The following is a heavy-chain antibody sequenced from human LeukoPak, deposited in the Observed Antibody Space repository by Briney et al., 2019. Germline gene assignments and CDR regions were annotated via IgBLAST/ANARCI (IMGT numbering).Heavy chain of an antibody. V-gene: IGHV3-23*01. CDR3: AKAVYYDFWSGYSFDY. CDR2: ISGSGGST. D-gene: IGHD3-3*01. CDR1: GFTFSSYA. J-gene: IGHJ4*02. Sequence: GSLRLSCAASGFTFSSYAMSWVRQAPGKGLEWVSAISGSGGSTYYADSVKGRFTISRDNSKNTLYLQMNSLRAEDTAVYYCAKAVYYDFWSGYSFDYWGQGTLVTVSS.